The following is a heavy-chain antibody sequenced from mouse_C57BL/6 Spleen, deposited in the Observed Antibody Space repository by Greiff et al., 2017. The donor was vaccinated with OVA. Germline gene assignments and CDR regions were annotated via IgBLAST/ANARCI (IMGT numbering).Heavy chain of an antibody. CDR2: IYPGDGDT. CDR1: GYAFSSYW. J-gene: IGHJ2*01. V-gene: IGHV1-80*01. Sequence: QVQLQQSGAELVKPGASVKISCKASGYAFSSYWMNWVKQRPGKGLEWIGQIYPGDGDTNYNGKFKGKATLTADKSSSTAYMQLSSLTSEDSAVYFWAREGFMITTRSYFDYWGQGTTLTVSS. CDR3: AREGFMITTRSYFDY. D-gene: IGHD2-4*01.